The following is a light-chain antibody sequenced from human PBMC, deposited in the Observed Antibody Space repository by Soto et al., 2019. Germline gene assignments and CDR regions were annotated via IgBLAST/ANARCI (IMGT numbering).Light chain of an antibody. Sequence: QSALTPAPSASGSPGQSVTISCTGTSSDVGGYNFVSWYQQHPGKAPKLMIYDVTERPSGVPDRFSGSKSGNTASLTVSGLQREDEADYYCTSYAGSHIPVLFGGGTKVTVL. CDR1: SSDVGGYNF. V-gene: IGLV2-8*01. CDR2: DVT. CDR3: TSYAGSHIPVL. J-gene: IGLJ2*01.